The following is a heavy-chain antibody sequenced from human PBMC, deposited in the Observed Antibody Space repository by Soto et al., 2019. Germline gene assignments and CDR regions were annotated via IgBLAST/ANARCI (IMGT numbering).Heavy chain of an antibody. CDR3: ARGQRGIAAAGTEWFDP. Sequence: PSETLSLTCAVYGGSFSGYYWSWIRQPPGKGLEWIGEINHSGSTSYNPSLKSRVTISVDTSKNQFSLKLSSVTAADTAVYYCARGQRGIAAAGTEWFDPWGQGTLVTVSS. J-gene: IGHJ5*02. CDR2: INHSGST. V-gene: IGHV4-34*01. CDR1: GGSFSGYY. D-gene: IGHD6-13*01.